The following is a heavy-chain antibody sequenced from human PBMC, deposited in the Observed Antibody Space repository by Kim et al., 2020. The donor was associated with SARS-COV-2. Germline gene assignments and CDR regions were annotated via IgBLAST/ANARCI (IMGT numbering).Heavy chain of an antibody. CDR2: SDQ. D-gene: IGHD4-17*01. V-gene: IGHV3-7*01. CDR3: ARYGGSYFDY. J-gene: IGHJ4*02. Sequence: SDQYYADSVKGRFTMSRDNAKNSVYLQMDSLRVEDTAMYYCARYGGSYFDYWGQGTLVTVSS.